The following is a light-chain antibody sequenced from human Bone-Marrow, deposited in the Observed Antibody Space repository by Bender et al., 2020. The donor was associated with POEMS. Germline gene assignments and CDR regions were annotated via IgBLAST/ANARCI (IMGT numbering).Light chain of an antibody. J-gene: IGLJ3*02. CDR1: SSNIGSNY. CDR3: ATWDGSLKIWV. Sequence: SVLTQPPSASGTPGQRITISCSGSSSNIGSNYVHWYQQFPGTAPKLLFYRNNVRPSGVPDRFAVSKSGTSASLAIRGLRSEDKADYYCATWDGSLKIWVLGGGTKLTVL. V-gene: IGLV1-47*01. CDR2: RNN.